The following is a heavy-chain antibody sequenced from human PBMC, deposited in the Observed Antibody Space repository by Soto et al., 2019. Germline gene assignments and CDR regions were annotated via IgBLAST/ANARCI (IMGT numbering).Heavy chain of an antibody. CDR1: GVSISSYY. D-gene: IGHD6-13*01. CDR3: ARGIGQQLPPLD. Sequence: QVQLQESGPGLVKPSETLSLTCTVSGVSISSYYWSWIRQPPGKGLEWIGYIYDSGNTNSNPSLKSRGTISIDASKNQFSLELSSVTAADSAVYFCARGIGQQLPPLDWGQGTLVTVSS. V-gene: IGHV4-59*01. J-gene: IGHJ4*02. CDR2: IYDSGNT.